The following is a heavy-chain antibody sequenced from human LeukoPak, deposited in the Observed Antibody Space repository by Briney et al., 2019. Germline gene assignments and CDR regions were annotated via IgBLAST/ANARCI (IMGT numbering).Heavy chain of an antibody. J-gene: IGHJ4*02. CDR1: GYTFTTYY. V-gene: IGHV1-46*01. Sequence: ASVKVSCKASGYTFTTYYVHWVRQAPGQGLEWMGIINPCGGSTTYAQKFRGRLTMTRDMSTSTVYMELSSLRSGDTAGYYCARGSRPVYNLLTGKRYFDYWGQGTLLTVSS. D-gene: IGHD3-9*01. CDR2: INPCGGST. CDR3: ARGSRPVYNLLTGKRYFDY.